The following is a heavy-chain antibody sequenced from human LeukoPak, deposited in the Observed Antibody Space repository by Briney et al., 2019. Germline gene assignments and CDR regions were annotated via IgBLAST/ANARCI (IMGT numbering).Heavy chain of an antibody. V-gene: IGHV3-33*01. CDR1: GFTFSSYG. CDR3: ARDGVITVGGDYPGAFDI. Sequence: PGRSLRLSCAASGFTFSSYGMHWVRQAPGKGLEWVAVIWYDGSNKYYADSVKGRFTISRDNSKNTLYLQMNSLRAEDTAVYYCARDGVITVGGDYPGAFDIWGQGTMVTVSS. D-gene: IGHD3-16*01. CDR2: IWYDGSNK. J-gene: IGHJ3*02.